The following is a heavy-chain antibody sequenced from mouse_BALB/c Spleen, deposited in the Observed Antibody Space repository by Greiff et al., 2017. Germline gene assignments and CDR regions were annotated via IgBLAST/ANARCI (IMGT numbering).Heavy chain of an antibody. J-gene: IGHJ2*01. CDR2: ISYSGST. Sequence: EVQLQESGPGLVKPSQSLSLTCTVTGYSITSDYAWNWIRQFPGNKLEWMGYISYSGSTSYNPSLKSRISITRDTSKNQFFLQLNSVTTEDTATYYCASEGVGYDGYYFDYWGQGTTLTVSS. CDR3: ASEGVGYDGYYFDY. CDR1: GYSITSDYA. V-gene: IGHV3-2*02. D-gene: IGHD2-2*01.